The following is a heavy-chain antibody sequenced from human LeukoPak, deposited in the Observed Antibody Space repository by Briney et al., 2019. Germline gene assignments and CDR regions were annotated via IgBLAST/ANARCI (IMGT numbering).Heavy chain of an antibody. CDR1: GYTFNNFE. V-gene: IGHV1-18*01. CDR2: INPYNGNT. CDR3: ARIAVAATCNFDF. D-gene: IGHD6-19*01. J-gene: IGHJ4*02. Sequence: ASVKVSCKASGYTFNNFEISWVRQAPGQGLEWMGWINPYNGNTISAQKLQGRVTMTTDTSTSTAYMELRSLRSDDTAVYYCARIAVAATCNFDFWCQGTLVTVSS.